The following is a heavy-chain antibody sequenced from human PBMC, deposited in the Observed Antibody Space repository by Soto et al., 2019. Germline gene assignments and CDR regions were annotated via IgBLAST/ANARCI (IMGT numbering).Heavy chain of an antibody. D-gene: IGHD5-18*01. Sequence: GGSLRLSCAGSGFTFGDSYMSWIRQAPGKGLEWLSYISPGSRYPAYADSVKGRFTISRDNAKNTLYLQMNSLRSDDTAVYYCATSRGYTYGNQGFDYWGQGTLVTVSS. CDR3: ATSRGYTYGNQGFDY. CDR1: GFTFGDSY. V-gene: IGHV3-11*03. CDR2: ISPGSRYP. J-gene: IGHJ4*02.